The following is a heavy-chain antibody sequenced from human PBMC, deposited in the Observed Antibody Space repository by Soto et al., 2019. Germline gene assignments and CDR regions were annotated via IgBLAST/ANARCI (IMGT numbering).Heavy chain of an antibody. D-gene: IGHD1-1*01. J-gene: IGHJ4*02. V-gene: IGHV4-4*02. CDR3: ARHGNGFHFDD. CDR1: GASITTTW. Sequence: SETLSLTCAVSGASITTTWWIWVRQPPGKGLEWIGEMYHTGNTNYNPSLKSRVTMSLEDSTNQFSLRLASVTAADTAVYYCARHGNGFHFDDWGLGTLVTVSS. CDR2: MYHTGNT.